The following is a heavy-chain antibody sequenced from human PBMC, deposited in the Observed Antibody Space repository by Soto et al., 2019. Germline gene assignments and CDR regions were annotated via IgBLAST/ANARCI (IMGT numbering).Heavy chain of an antibody. J-gene: IGHJ4*02. CDR3: ARGYCSSTSCQYYFDY. V-gene: IGHV1-3*01. CDR2: INGGNGDT. CDR1: GYTFTGYA. Sequence: ASVKVSCKASGYTFTGYAIHWVRQAPGQRLEWMGWINGGNGDTKYSQKFQGRVTITRDTSASTAYMELTSLGSEDTALYHCARGYCSSTSCQYYFDYWGQGTQVTVSS. D-gene: IGHD2-2*01.